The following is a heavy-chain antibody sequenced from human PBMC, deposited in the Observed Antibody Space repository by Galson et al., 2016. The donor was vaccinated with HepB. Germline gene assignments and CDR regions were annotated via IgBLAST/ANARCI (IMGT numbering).Heavy chain of an antibody. Sequence: SLRLSCAASGFTFHSYTMGWVRQAPGKGLQWVSDITPAGDATYYAEPVTGRFTISRDNSRNTLYLQMNSLRVEDTAVYYCAKAKTVVGSAYEYWGQGTLVTVSS. CDR1: GFTFHSYT. V-gene: IGHV3-23*01. CDR2: ITPAGDAT. D-gene: IGHD2-21*01. J-gene: IGHJ4*02. CDR3: AKAKTVVGSAYEY.